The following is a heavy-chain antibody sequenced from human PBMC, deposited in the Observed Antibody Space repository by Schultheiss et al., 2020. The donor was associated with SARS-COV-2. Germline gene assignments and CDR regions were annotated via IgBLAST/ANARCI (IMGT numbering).Heavy chain of an antibody. J-gene: IGHJ6*02. CDR1: GLSVSNNY. Sequence: GGSLRLSCAASGLSVSNNYMTWVRQAPGKGLEWVSVIYSGGNTHYADSVRGRFIISRDNSKNTLYLQMTSLRVEDTAMYYCVGDGPAASYGMDVWGQGTTVTVSS. V-gene: IGHV3-66*01. D-gene: IGHD2-2*01. CDR3: VGDGPAASYGMDV. CDR2: IYSGGNT.